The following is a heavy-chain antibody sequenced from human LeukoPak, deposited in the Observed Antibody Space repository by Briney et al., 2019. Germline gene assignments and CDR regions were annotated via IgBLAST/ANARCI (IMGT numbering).Heavy chain of an antibody. V-gene: IGHV3-66*01. CDR3: ARVVDSTRAFHV. CDR2: ISGGGGT. Sequence: GGSLRLSCAASGFTVSDNFMSWVRQAPGQGLEWVSLISGGGGTYYAASVKGRFTISRGSSENSLYLQLNSLRPEDTAAYYCARVVDSTRAFHVWGQGPLVIVSS. CDR1: GFTVSDNF. J-gene: IGHJ3*01. D-gene: IGHD2-21*01.